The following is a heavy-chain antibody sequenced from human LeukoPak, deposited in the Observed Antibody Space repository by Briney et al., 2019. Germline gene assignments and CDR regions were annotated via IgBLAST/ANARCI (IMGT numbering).Heavy chain of an antibody. J-gene: IGHJ4*02. CDR3: ARGGQDYDYVWRSYRSKAFDY. CDR1: GGSISSSSYY. V-gene: IGHV4-39*01. Sequence: SETLSLTCTVSGGSISSSSYYWGWIRQPPGKGLEWIGSIYYSGSTYYNPSLKSRVTMSVDTSKNQFSLKLSSVTAADTAVYYCARGGQDYDYVWRSYRSKAFDYWGQGTLVTVSS. CDR2: IYYSGST. D-gene: IGHD3-16*02.